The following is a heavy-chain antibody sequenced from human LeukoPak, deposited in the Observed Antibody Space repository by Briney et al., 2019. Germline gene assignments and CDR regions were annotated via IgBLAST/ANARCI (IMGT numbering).Heavy chain of an antibody. Sequence: SETLSLTSTVSGGSISSYYWSWIRQPPGKGLEWIGYIYYSGSTNYNPSLKRRVTISVDTSKNQFSLKLSSVTAADTAVYYCARAEGSRYGYMDVWGKGTTVTVSS. V-gene: IGHV4-59*01. CDR1: GGSISSYY. J-gene: IGHJ6*03. CDR3: ARAEGSRYGYMDV. D-gene: IGHD3-9*01. CDR2: IYYSGST.